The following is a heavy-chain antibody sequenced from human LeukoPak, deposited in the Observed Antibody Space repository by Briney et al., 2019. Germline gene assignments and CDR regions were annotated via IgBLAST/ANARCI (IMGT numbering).Heavy chain of an antibody. CDR2: IRSSSSYI. Sequence: GGSLRLSCAASGFTFSSYSMNWVRQAPGKGLEWVSFIRSSSSYIYYAESVKGRFTISRDNAKNSLYLQMNSLRAEDTAVYYCARPGIAVAGEFFDYWGQGTLVTVSS. V-gene: IGHV3-21*01. D-gene: IGHD6-19*01. J-gene: IGHJ4*02. CDR3: ARPGIAVAGEFFDY. CDR1: GFTFSSYS.